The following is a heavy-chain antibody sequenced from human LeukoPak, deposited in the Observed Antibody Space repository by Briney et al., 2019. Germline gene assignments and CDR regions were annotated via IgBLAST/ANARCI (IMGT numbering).Heavy chain of an antibody. Sequence: GGSLTLSCTASGFTLSTSWMHWVRQAPGEGLMWVSRINGDRSIALYADSVKGRFTVSRDNAKNTLYLQMNSLRAEDTAVYYCAPAGGRNNLFYWDQGILVTVSS. J-gene: IGHJ4*02. V-gene: IGHV3-74*01. CDR2: INGDRSIA. D-gene: IGHD1-14*01. CDR3: APAGGRNNLFY. CDR1: GFTLSTSW.